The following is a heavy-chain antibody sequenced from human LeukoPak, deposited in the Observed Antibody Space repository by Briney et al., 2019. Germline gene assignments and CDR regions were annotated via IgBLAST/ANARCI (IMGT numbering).Heavy chain of an antibody. J-gene: IGHJ3*02. CDR3: ARQGSSSWYKAFDI. CDR2: IYTGGST. V-gene: IGHV4-61*02. D-gene: IGHD6-13*01. CDR1: GGSISSGSYY. Sequence: SQTLSLTCTVSGGSISSGSYYWSWIRQPAGKGLEWIGRIYTGGSTNYNPSLKSRVTISVDTSKNQFSLKLSSVTAADTAVYYCARQGSSSWYKAFDIWGQGTMVTVSS.